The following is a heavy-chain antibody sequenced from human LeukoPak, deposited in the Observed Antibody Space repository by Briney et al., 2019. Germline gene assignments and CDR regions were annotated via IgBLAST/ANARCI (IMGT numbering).Heavy chain of an antibody. Sequence: GGSLRLSCTASGFTFSGAWMTWVRQAPGKGLEWVANIREDGTEKNYVDSVKGRFTISRDNAKNSLFLQMSNLRDDDTTIYYCARHVVISFWGQGTLVTVSS. CDR3: ARHVVISF. CDR1: GFTFSGAW. J-gene: IGHJ4*02. CDR2: IREDGTEK. V-gene: IGHV3-7*01. D-gene: IGHD2-21*01.